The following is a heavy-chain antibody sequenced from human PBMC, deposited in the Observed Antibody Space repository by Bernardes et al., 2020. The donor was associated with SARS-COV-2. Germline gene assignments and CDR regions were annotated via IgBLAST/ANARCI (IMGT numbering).Heavy chain of an antibody. V-gene: IGHV1-46*02. J-gene: IGHJ4*02. CDR2: INPSGGST. CDR3: ARGSSIFGVVTPNFDF. CDR1: GYSFNDYY. D-gene: IGHD3-3*01. Sequence: ASVKVSCKASGYSFNDYYIHWVRQAPGQGLEWMGLINPSGGSTSYTHLFQGRLAMTRDTSTTTVYVELRGLRSDDTAVYYCARGSSIFGVVTPNFDFWGQGTLVTVSS.